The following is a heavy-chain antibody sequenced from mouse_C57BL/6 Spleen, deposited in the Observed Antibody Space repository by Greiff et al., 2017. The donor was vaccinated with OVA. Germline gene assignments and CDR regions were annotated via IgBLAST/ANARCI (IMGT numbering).Heavy chain of an antibody. CDR3: ARLDSNYVGSLDY. J-gene: IGHJ2*01. CDR2: ISSGGSYT. D-gene: IGHD2-5*01. CDR1: GFTFSSYG. V-gene: IGHV5-6*01. Sequence: EVKVVESGGDLVKPGGSLKLSCAASGFTFSSYGMSWVRQTPDKRLEWVATISSGGSYTYYPDSVKGRFTISRDNAKNTLYLQMSSLKSEDTAMYYCARLDSNYVGSLDYWGQGTTLTVSS.